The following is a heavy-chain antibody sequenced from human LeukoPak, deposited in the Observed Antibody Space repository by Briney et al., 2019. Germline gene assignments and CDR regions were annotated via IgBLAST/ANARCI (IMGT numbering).Heavy chain of an antibody. V-gene: IGHV3-21*01. D-gene: IGHD5-24*01. CDR1: GFTFSSYS. CDR3: ARDFRTQLDGYSPPYHFDY. J-gene: IGHJ4*02. CDR2: ISSSSIYI. Sequence: GGSLRLSCAASGFTFSSYSMSWVRQAPGKGLEWVSSISSSSIYIYYADSVKVRFTISRDNAKHSLYLQMNSLRAVDTAVYYCARDFRTQLDGYSPPYHFDYWGQGTLVTVSS.